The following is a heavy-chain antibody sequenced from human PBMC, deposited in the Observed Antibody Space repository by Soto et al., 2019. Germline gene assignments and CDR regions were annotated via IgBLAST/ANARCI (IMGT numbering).Heavy chain of an antibody. CDR2: IYSGGST. J-gene: IGHJ3*02. CDR1: GFTVSSNY. CDR3: ARTPRSRYFDWLLHDAFDI. V-gene: IGHV3-66*01. D-gene: IGHD3-9*01. Sequence: GGSLRLSCAASGFTVSSNYMSWVRQAPGKGLEWVSVIYSGGSTYYADSVKGRFTISRDNSKNTLYLQMNSLRAEDTAVYYCARTPRSRYFDWLLHDAFDIWGQGTMVTVSS.